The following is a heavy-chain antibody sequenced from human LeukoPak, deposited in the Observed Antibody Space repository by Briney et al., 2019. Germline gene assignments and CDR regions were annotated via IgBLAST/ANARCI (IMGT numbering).Heavy chain of an antibody. V-gene: IGHV3-72*01. CDR2: SRNKVRKYTT. D-gene: IGHD3-22*01. Sequence: GGSRRLSCAASGFTLSDYHMDWVRQAPGKGLEWVGRSRNKVRKYTTEYAASVKGRFSISRDESKNSVFLQLNSLSTEDTAVYYCSRDGSAGDNSAFDMWGQGTMVTVSS. J-gene: IGHJ3*02. CDR3: SRDGSAGDNSAFDM. CDR1: GFTLSDYH.